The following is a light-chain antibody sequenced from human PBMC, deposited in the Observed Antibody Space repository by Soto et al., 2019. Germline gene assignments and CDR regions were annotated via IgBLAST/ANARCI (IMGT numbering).Light chain of an antibody. V-gene: IGLV2-23*01. CDR1: SSDVGSYNL. J-gene: IGLJ2*01. CDR2: EGS. Sequence: QSVLTQPASVSGSPGQSITISCTGTSSDVGSYNLVSWYQQHPGKAPKLMIYEGSKRPSGVSNRFSGSKSGNTASLTISGLQAEDEADYYCCSYVGSSTPVLFGGGTQLTVL. CDR3: CSYVGSSTPVL.